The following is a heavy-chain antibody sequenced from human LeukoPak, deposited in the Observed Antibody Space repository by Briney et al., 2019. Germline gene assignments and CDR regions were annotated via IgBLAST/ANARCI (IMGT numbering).Heavy chain of an antibody. D-gene: IGHD6-19*01. CDR2: ISYDGSK. Sequence: TGGSLRLSCAASGFTFSTYNMHWVRQAPGKGLEWVALISYDGSKYYADAVKGRFSISRDNSKNTLYLQMNSLRAEDTAVYYCARDSRGWCFDYWGQGTLVTVSS. CDR3: ARDSRGWCFDY. CDR1: GFTFSTYN. V-gene: IGHV3-30*03. J-gene: IGHJ4*02.